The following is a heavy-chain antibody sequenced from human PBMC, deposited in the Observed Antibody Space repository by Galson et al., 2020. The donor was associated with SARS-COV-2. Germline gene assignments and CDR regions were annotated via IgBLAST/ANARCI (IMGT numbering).Heavy chain of an antibody. CDR3: ARVEDYYDSSGLDY. Sequence: GGSLRLSCAASGFTFSSYWMSWVRQAPGKGLEWVANIKQDGSEKYYVDSVKGRFTISRDNAKNSLYLQMNSLRAEDTAVYYCARVEDYYDSSGLDYWGQGNLVTVSS. J-gene: IGHJ4*02. CDR2: IKQDGSEK. V-gene: IGHV3-7*01. CDR1: GFTFSSYW. D-gene: IGHD3-22*01.